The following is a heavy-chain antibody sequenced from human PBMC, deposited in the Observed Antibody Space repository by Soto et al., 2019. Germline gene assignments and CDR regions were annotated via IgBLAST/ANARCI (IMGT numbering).Heavy chain of an antibody. V-gene: IGHV3-30*18. CDR3: AKVVITFWGMDV. CDR2: ISYDGSNQ. Sequence: QVQLVESGGGVVQPGRSLRLSCAASGFTFSSYGMHWVRQAPGKGLEWVAAISYDGSNQYYADSVKGRFTISRDNSRDTLYLQMNSLRDEDTAVYYCAKVVITFWGMDVWGQGTTVTVSS. J-gene: IGHJ6*02. D-gene: IGHD3-16*01. CDR1: GFTFSSYG.